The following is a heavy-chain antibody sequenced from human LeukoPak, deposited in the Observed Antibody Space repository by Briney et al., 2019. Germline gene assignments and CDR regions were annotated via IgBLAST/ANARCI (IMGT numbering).Heavy chain of an antibody. V-gene: IGHV3-21*01. CDR3: ARGLLDFLPGTDYYYYYMDV. D-gene: IGHD1-14*01. CDR2: ISSSSSYI. CDR1: GFTFSSYA. Sequence: PGGSLRLSCAASGFTFSSYAMSWVRQAPGKGLEWVSSISSSSSYIYYADSVKGRFTISRDNAKNSLYLQMNSLRAEDTAVYYCARGLLDFLPGTDYYYYYMDVWGKGTTVTVSS. J-gene: IGHJ6*03.